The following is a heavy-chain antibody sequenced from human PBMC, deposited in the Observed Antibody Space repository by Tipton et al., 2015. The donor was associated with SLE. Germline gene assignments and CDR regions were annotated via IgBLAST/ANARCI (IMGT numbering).Heavy chain of an antibody. D-gene: IGHD5-18*01. CDR2: INWNGGST. Sequence: SLRLSCAASGFTFDDYGMSWVRQAPGKGLAWVSGINWNGGSTGYADSVKGRFTISRDNANNSLYLQMNSLRAEDTALYYCARCPPRGYSYLGWFDPWGQGTLVTVSS. CDR1: GFTFDDYG. V-gene: IGHV3-20*04. J-gene: IGHJ5*02. CDR3: ARCPPRGYSYLGWFDP.